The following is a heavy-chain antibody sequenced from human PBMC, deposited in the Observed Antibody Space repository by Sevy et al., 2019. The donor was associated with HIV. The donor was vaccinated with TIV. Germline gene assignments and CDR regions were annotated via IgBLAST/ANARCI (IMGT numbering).Heavy chain of an antibody. J-gene: IGHJ4*02. V-gene: IGHV4-39*01. CDR2: IYYTGST. CDR1: GGSIGSSNYY. CDR3: ARQMHYYDSAGYYHWDY. D-gene: IGHD3-22*01. Sequence: SETLSLTCTVSGGSIGSSNYYWGWIRQPPGKGLEWIANIYYTGSTYYNPSLKSRVTIFADTSKNQFSLKLSSVTAADTAVYYCARQMHYYDSAGYYHWDYWGQGTLVTVSS.